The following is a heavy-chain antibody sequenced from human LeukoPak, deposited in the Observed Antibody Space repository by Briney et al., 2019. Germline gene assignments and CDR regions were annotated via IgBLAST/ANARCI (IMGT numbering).Heavy chain of an antibody. J-gene: IGHJ4*02. CDR2: IKEDGGEK. CDR3: ARDAGYGYDRFDY. V-gene: IGHV3-7*01. Sequence: PGGSLRLSCAASGFIFSSYWMAWVRQAPGKGLEWVANIKEDGGEKNYVDSVKGRFTISRDNAKNSLYLQMNSLRAEDTAVYYCARDAGYGYDRFDYWGQGTQVTVSS. D-gene: IGHD5-18*01. CDR1: GFIFSSYW.